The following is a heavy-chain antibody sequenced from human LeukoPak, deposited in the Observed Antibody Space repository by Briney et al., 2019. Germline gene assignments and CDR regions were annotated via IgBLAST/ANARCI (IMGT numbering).Heavy chain of an antibody. V-gene: IGHV3-7*01. D-gene: IGHD2-2*01. CDR1: GFTFSSYW. CDR2: IKQDGSEK. CDR3: ARLPRLESLRVPAATPYFDY. J-gene: IGHJ4*02. Sequence: GGSLRLSCAASGFTFSSYWMSRVRQAPGKGLEWVANIKQDGSEKYYVDSVKGRFTISRDNAKNSLYLQVNSLRAEDTAVYYCARLPRLESLRVPAATPYFDYWGQGTLVTVSS.